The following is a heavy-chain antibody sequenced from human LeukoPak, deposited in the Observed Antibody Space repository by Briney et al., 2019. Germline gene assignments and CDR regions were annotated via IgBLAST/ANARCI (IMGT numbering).Heavy chain of an antibody. V-gene: IGHV1-18*01. Sequence: GASVKVSCKASGYTFTSYGISWVRQAPGQGLEWMGWISAYNGNTNYAQKLQGRVTMTTDTSTSTAYMELRSLRSDDTAAYYCARDHRIAVAGTCGYWGQGTLVTVSS. J-gene: IGHJ4*02. CDR2: ISAYNGNT. CDR1: GYTFTSYG. CDR3: ARDHRIAVAGTCGY. D-gene: IGHD6-19*01.